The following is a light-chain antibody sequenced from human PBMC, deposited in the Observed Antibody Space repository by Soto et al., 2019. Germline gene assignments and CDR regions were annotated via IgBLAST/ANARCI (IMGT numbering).Light chain of an antibody. CDR3: CSNAGRPDV. J-gene: IGLJ1*01. Sequence: QSALTQPRSVSGSPGQSVTISCTGTSSDVGGYNYVSWYQQHPGKAPKLMIYDVDKRPSGVPDRFSGSKSGNTASLTISDLQTEDEADYYCCSNAGRPDVFGTGTKLTVL. CDR2: DVD. V-gene: IGLV2-11*01. CDR1: SSDVGGYNY.